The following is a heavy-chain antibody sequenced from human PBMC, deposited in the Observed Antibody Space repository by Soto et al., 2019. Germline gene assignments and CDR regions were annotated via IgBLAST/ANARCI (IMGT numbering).Heavy chain of an antibody. V-gene: IGHV3-9*01. CDR3: AKDSGIAVAGAEDEYFQH. D-gene: IGHD6-19*01. J-gene: IGHJ1*01. CDR1: GFTFDDYA. Sequence: EVQLVESGGGLVQPGRSLRLSCAASGFTFDDYAMHWVLQAPGKGLEWVSCISWNSGSIGYADSVKGRFTISRDNAKNSLYLQMNSLRAEDTDLYYCAKDSGIAVAGAEDEYFQHWGQGNLVTVSS. CDR2: ISWNSGSI.